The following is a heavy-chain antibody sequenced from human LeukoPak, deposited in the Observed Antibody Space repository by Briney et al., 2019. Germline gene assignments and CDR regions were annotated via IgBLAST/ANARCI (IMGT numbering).Heavy chain of an antibody. V-gene: IGHV6-1*01. CDR3: ARESSGFVDDAFDI. CDR2: TYYRSKWYN. Sequence: SQTLSLTCAISGDSVSSNSAGWNWIRQSPSRGLEWLGRTYYRSKWYNDYAVSVKSRITINPDTSKNQFSLQLNSVTPEDTAVSYCARESSGFVDDAFDIWGQGTMVTVSS. J-gene: IGHJ3*02. D-gene: IGHD3-10*01. CDR1: GDSVSSNSAG.